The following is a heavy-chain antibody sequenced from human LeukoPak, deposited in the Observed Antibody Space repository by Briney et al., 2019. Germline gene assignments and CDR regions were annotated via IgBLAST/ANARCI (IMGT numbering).Heavy chain of an antibody. CDR1: GFTFSSYA. J-gene: IGHJ4*02. CDR2: IYCSGDIT. Sequence: GGSLTLSCPASGFTFSSYAMNWLRQAPGKELAGVARIYCSGDITYYADSVKGRFTISRDNSKRTLYLHMISLRAEDTAVYYCGRDGVPPCGADCPAFDYWGEGTLVSVCS. D-gene: IGHD2-21*02. CDR3: GRDGVPPCGADCPAFDY. V-gene: IGHV3-23*01.